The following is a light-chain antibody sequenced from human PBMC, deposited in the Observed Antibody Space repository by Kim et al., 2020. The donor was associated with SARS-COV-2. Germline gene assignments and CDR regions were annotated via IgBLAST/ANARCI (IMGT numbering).Light chain of an antibody. CDR1: SSNIGSNT. J-gene: IGLJ3*02. CDR2: SNN. CDR3: AAWDDSLNGWV. Sequence: SVLTQPPSASGTPGQRVTISCSGSSSNIGSNTVNWYQQLPGTAPKLLIYSNNQRPSGVPDRFSGSKSGTSASLAISGLQSEDEADYYCAAWDDSLNGWVFGGGTQLTVL. V-gene: IGLV1-44*01.